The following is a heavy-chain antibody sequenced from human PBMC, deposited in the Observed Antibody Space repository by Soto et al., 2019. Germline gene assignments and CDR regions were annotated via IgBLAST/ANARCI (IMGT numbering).Heavy chain of an antibody. Sequence: ASVKVSCKASGYTFTSYGISWVRQAPGQGLEWMGWISAYNGNTNYAQKLKGRVTMTTDTSTSTAYMELRSLRSDDTAVYYCARDVVVVAALNYYYYGMDVWGQGTTVTVSS. J-gene: IGHJ6*02. D-gene: IGHD2-15*01. CDR3: ARDVVVVAALNYYYYGMDV. CDR1: GYTFTSYG. CDR2: ISAYNGNT. V-gene: IGHV1-18*01.